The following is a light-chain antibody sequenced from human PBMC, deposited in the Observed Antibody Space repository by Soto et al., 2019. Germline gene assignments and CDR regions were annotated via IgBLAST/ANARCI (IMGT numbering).Light chain of an antibody. CDR2: GAS. CDR1: QSVSSN. CDR3: QQYNNWWT. Sequence: EIVMTQSQASLSVSPGERATLSCRASQSVSSNLAWYQQKPGQAPRLLIYGASTRATGIPARFSGSGSGTEFTLTISSLQSEDFAVYYCQQYNNWWTFGQGTKAEIK. V-gene: IGKV3-15*01. J-gene: IGKJ1*01.